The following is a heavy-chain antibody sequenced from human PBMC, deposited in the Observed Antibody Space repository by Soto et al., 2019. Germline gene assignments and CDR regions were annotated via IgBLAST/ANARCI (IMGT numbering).Heavy chain of an antibody. CDR1: GGSISSGGYY. CDR3: ARRGYCSGGSCYAYYYYMDV. V-gene: IGHV4-31*03. D-gene: IGHD2-15*01. Sequence: QVQLQESGPGLVKPSQTLSLTCTVSGGSISSGGYYWSWIRQHPGKGLEWIGYIYYSGSTYYNPSRKSRVTISVDTSKNQFSLKLSSVTAADTAVYYCARRGYCSGGSCYAYYYYMDVWGKGTTVTVSS. J-gene: IGHJ6*03. CDR2: IYYSGST.